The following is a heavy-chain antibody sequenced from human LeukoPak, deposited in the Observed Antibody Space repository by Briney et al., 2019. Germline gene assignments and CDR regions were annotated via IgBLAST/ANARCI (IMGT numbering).Heavy chain of an antibody. V-gene: IGHV3-33*01. Sequence: GGSLRLSCAASGVTFSSYGMHWVRQAPGKGLEWVAVIWYDGSNKYCADSVKGRFTISRDNSKNTLYLQMNSLRAEDTAVYYCARDSLGGISWYLDYWGQGTLVTVSS. CDR3: ARDSLGGISWYLDY. J-gene: IGHJ4*02. D-gene: IGHD6-13*01. CDR2: IWYDGSNK. CDR1: GVTFSSYG.